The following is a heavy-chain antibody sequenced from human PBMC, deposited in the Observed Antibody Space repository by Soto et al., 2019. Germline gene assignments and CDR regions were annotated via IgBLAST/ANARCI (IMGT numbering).Heavy chain of an antibody. D-gene: IGHD2-2*01. CDR1: GYSFSSLG. CDR3: TNSYCGSMSCLGNY. V-gene: IGHV1-3*01. J-gene: IGHJ4*02. CDR2: IHGGNGNT. Sequence: QVQLVQSGAEVKKPGASVKGSCKASGYSFSSLGMHWVRQAPGQRLEWMGWIHGGNGNTKYSQKYQGRVTMTRDTSASTAYMELSSLTSEDTAVYYCTNSYCGSMSCLGNYWGQGSLVTVPS.